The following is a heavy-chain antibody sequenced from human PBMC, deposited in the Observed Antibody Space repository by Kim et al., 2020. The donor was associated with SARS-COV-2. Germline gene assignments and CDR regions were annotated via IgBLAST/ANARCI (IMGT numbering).Heavy chain of an antibody. D-gene: IGHD2-21*01. CDR1: GYTFTGYY. J-gene: IGHJ5*02. CDR3: ARARPPIPSPLDWFDP. Sequence: ASVKVSCKASGYTFTGYYMHWVRQAPGQGLEWMGRINPNSGGTNYAQKFQGRVTMTRDTSISTAYMELSRLRSDDTAVYYCARARPPIPSPLDWFDPWGQGTLVTVSS. CDR2: INPNSGGT. V-gene: IGHV1-2*06.